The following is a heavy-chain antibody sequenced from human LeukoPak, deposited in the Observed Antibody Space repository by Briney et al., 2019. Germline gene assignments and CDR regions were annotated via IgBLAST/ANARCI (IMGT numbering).Heavy chain of an antibody. CDR1: GGSISSYY. D-gene: IGHD2-21*02. CDR3: ARVSNCGGDCTDALDI. V-gene: IGHV4-4*07. CDR2: IYTSGST. Sequence: SEALSLTCTVSGGSISSYYWSWIRQPAGKGLEWIGRIYTSGSTNYNPSLKSRVTMSVDTSKNQFSLKLSSVTAADTAVYYCARVSNCGGDCTDALDIWGQGTMVTVSS. J-gene: IGHJ3*02.